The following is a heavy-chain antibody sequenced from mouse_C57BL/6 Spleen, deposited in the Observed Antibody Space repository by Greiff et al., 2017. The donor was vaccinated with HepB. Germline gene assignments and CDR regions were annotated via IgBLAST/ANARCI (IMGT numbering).Heavy chain of an antibody. V-gene: IGHV1-7*01. CDR2: INPSSGYT. D-gene: IGHD3-2*02. CDR1: GYTFTSYW. CDR3: AKGADQATGGFAY. Sequence: QVQLKQSGAELAKPGASVKLSCKASGYTFTSYWMHWVKQRPGQGLEWIGYINPSSGYTKYNQKFKDKATLTADKSSSTAYMQLSSLTYEDSAVYYCAKGADQATGGFAYWGQGTLVTVSA. J-gene: IGHJ3*01.